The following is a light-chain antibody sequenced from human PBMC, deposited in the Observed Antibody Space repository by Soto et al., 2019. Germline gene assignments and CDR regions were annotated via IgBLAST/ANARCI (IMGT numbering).Light chain of an antibody. CDR1: SSDVGGYNY. Sequence: QSALTQPRSVSGSPGQSVTISCTGTSSDVGGYNYVSWYQQNPGKAPKLMIHDVTKRPSGVPDRFSGSKSGNTASLTISGLQAEDQADYYCCSSAGNYTYVFGTGTKVTVL. V-gene: IGLV2-11*01. J-gene: IGLJ1*01. CDR2: DVT. CDR3: CSSAGNYTYV.